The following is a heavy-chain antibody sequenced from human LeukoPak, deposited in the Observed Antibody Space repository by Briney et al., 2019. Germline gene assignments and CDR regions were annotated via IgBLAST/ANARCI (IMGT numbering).Heavy chain of an antibody. CDR2: IYYSGST. V-gene: IGHV4-39*01. CDR3: ARAQHDY. J-gene: IGHJ4*02. Sequence: PSETLPLTCTVSGGSISSSSYYWGWIRQPPGKGLEWIGSIYYSGSTYYNPSLKSRVTISVDTSKNQFSLKLSSVTAADTAVYYCARAQHDYWGQGTLVTVSS. CDR1: GGSISSSSYY. D-gene: IGHD1-1*01.